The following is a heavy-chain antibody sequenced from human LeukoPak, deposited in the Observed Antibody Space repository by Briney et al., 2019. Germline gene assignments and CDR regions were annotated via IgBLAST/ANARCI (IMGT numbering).Heavy chain of an antibody. CDR1: GFSFSSYG. V-gene: IGHV3-33*01. D-gene: IGHD1-1*01. J-gene: IGHJ4*02. Sequence: GGSLRLSCAASGFSFSSYGMHWVRQAPGKGLEWVAVIWYDGSNKYYADSVKGRFTISRDNSKNTLYLQMNSLRAEDTAVYYCARTVWNDDVGDYWGQGTLVTVSS. CDR2: IWYDGSNK. CDR3: ARTVWNDDVGDY.